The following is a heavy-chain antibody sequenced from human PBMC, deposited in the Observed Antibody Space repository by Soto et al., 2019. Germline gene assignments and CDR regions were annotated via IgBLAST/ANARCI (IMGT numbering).Heavy chain of an antibody. D-gene: IGHD2-2*01. CDR3: ALLDCSSTSCLNNAVDV. J-gene: IGHJ6*02. CDR2: INRDGSVT. V-gene: IGHV3-74*01. CDR1: GLTCKDYG. Sequence: GGSLRLSCVASGLTCKDYGMHWVRQIPRKGLVWVSRINRDGSVTNYADSVKGRFTISRDNAKQMLYLQMNSLRVEDSAVYFCALLDCSSTSCLNNAVDVWGQGTTVTVSS.